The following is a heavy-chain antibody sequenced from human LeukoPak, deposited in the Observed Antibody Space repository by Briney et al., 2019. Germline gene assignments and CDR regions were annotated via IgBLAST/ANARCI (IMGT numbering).Heavy chain of an antibody. CDR1: GFTFSNYW. Sequence: GGSLRLSCAASGFTFSNYWMSWVRQAPGKGLEWVVNIKQDESEKYYVDSVKGRFTISRDNAKNSQYLQMNSLRAEDTAVYYCGRDKSYGDATDYWGQGTLVTVSS. CDR3: GRDKSYGDATDY. CDR2: IKQDESEK. D-gene: IGHD4-17*01. J-gene: IGHJ4*02. V-gene: IGHV3-7*01.